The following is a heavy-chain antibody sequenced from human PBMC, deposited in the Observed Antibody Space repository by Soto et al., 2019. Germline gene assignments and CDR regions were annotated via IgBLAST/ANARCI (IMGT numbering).Heavy chain of an antibody. J-gene: IGHJ6*02. D-gene: IGHD5-18*01. CDR2: INHSGST. CDR3: ARGRIQLWLSVYYGMDV. V-gene: IGHV4-34*01. CDR1: GGSFSGYY. Sequence: KPSETLSLTCAVYGGSFSGYYWSWIRQPPGKGLEWIGEINHSGSTNYNPSLKSRVTISVDTSKNQFSLKLSSVTAADTAVYYCARGRIQLWLSVYYGMDVWGQGTTVTVSS.